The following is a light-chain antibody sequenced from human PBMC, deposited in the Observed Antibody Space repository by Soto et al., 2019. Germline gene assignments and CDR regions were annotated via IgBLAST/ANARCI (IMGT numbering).Light chain of an antibody. CDR1: QSVDSAY. J-gene: IGKJ4*01. V-gene: IGKV3-20*01. CDR2: AAS. Sequence: EIVLTQSPATLSLSPGERATLSCRASQSVDSAYLAWFQHKPGQAPRLLIYAASGRATGVPDRFSGSGSGTDFTLSISRLEPEDFAVYYCQQYDSSPLTFGGGTKVDIK. CDR3: QQYDSSPLT.